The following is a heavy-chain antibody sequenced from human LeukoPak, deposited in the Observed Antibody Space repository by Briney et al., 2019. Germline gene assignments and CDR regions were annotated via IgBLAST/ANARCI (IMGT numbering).Heavy chain of an antibody. CDR1: GFTFSSYA. CDR2: ISGSGGST. D-gene: IGHD2-2*01. J-gene: IGHJ4*02. V-gene: IGHV3-23*01. Sequence: PGGSLRLSCAASGFTFSSYAMSWVRQAPGKGLEWVSAISGSGGSTYYVDSVKGRFTISRDNFKNTLYLQMNSLRAEDTAVYYCAKDPCSTTSCYADYWGQGTLVTVSS. CDR3: AKDPCSTTSCYADY.